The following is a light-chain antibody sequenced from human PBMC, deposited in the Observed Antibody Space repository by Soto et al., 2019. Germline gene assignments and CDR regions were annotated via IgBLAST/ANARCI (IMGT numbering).Light chain of an antibody. CDR1: QSVGNY. CDR3: HQRSKWPLT. J-gene: IGKJ4*01. CDR2: DSS. V-gene: IGKV3-11*01. Sequence: EIVLTQSPATLSLSPGERATLSCRASQSVGNYLVWYQQKPGQAPRLLIYDSSNRATGIPARFSGSGSGADFTLTISSLEPEDFAVYYCHQRSKWPLTFGGGTKVEIK.